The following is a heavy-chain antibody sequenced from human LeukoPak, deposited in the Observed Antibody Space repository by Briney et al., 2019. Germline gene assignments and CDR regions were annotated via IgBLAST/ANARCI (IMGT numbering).Heavy chain of an antibody. J-gene: IGHJ4*02. CDR2: IYSGGTT. CDR1: GLTVSSNY. V-gene: IGHV3-66*01. CDR3: ASKVTTGY. Sequence: GGSLRLSCVVSGLTVSSNYMSWVRQAPGKGLEWVSVIYSGGTTNYADSVKGRFIVYRGNSKNTRYLQMNSLRAEDTAVYYCASKVTTGYWGQGTLVTVSS. D-gene: IGHD4-17*01.